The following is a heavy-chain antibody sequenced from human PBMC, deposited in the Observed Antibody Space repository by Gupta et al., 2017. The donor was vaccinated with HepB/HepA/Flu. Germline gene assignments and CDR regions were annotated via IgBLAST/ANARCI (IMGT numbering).Heavy chain of an antibody. V-gene: IGHV3-23*01. J-gene: IGHJ4*02. CDR1: GVTFSSYA. Sequence: EVHLLESGGGLVQPGGSLRPSCAASGVTFSSYAMSRVRQAPGKGLEGVSAIIGSGGSTYYADSVKGRFTISRDNSKNTLYLQMNSLRAEDTAVYYCAKVWGDVLNIVVVPAANDYWGQGTLVTVSS. D-gene: IGHD2-2*01. CDR2: IIGSGGST. CDR3: AKVWGDVLNIVVVPAANDY.